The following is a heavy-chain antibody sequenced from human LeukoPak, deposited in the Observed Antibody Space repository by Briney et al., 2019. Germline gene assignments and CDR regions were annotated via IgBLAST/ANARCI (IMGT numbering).Heavy chain of an antibody. Sequence: ASVKVSCTASGYTFTSYYMHWVRQAPGQGLEWMGIINPSGGSTSYAQKLQGRVTMTRDTSTSTVYMELSSLRSEDTAVYYCAREDAEIIVVVTASNAFDIWGQGTMVTVSS. CDR2: INPSGGST. V-gene: IGHV1-46*04. D-gene: IGHD2-21*02. CDR1: GYTFTSYY. CDR3: AREDAEIIVVVTASNAFDI. J-gene: IGHJ3*02.